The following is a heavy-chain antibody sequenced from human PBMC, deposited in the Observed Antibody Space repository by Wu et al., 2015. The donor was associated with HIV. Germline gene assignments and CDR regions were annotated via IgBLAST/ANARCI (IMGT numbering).Heavy chain of an antibody. J-gene: IGHJ6*03. CDR2: ISAYNGNP. CDR3: ARTREDFWSGSPXFQYYYMDV. CDR1: GYIFISYG. Sequence: VQLVQSGTEVKKPGASVKVSCKASGYIFISYGISWVRQAPGQGLEWMGWISAYNGNPIYAQKLQGRVTMTTDTSTSTAYMELRSLRSDDTAVYYCARTREDFWSGSPXFQYYYMDVWGKGTTVTVSS. D-gene: IGHD3-3*01. V-gene: IGHV1-18*01.